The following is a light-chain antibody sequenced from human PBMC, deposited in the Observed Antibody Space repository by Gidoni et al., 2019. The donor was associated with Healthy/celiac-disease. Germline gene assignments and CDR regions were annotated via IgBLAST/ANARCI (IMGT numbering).Light chain of an antibody. CDR2: EVS. J-gene: IGLJ3*02. CDR3: SSYTSSSTPM. CDR1: SSDVGGYNY. V-gene: IGLV2-14*01. Sequence: QSALTQPASVSGSPGQSITISCTGTSSDVGGYNYVSWYPQHPGKAPKLMIYEVSNRPSGVPDRFSGSKSGNTASLTISGLQAEDEADYYCSSYTSSSTPMFGGGTKLTVL.